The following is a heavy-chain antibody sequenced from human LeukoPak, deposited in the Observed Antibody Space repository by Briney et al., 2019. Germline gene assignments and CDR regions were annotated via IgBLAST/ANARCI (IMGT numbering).Heavy chain of an antibody. Sequence: GGSLRLSCAASGFIFNNYGMHWVRQAPGKGLEWVAFIQYDANNKYYADSVKGRFTISRDNSKNTLYLQMNSLRPEDTAVYYCAKDAIEEGDIWGQGTMVTVSS. V-gene: IGHV3-30*02. CDR1: GFIFNNYG. CDR3: AKDAIEEGDI. CDR2: IQYDANNK. J-gene: IGHJ3*02.